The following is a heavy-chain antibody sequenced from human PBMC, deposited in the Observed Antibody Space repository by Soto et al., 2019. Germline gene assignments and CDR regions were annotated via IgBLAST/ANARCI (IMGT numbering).Heavy chain of an antibody. CDR3: ARHSRLLFDY. J-gene: IGHJ4*02. V-gene: IGHV4-59*08. D-gene: IGHD2-15*01. CDR2: IYYSGST. Sequence: SETLSLTCTVSGGSISSYYWIWIRQPPGKGLEWIGYIYYSGSTNYNPSLKSRVTISVDTSKNQFSLKLSSVTAADTAVYYCARHSRLLFDYWGQGTLVTVSS. CDR1: GGSISSYY.